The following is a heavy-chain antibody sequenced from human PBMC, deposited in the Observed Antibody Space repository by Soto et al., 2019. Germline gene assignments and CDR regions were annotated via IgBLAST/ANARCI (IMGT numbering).Heavy chain of an antibody. CDR2: ISGTGRST. CDR3: ARFTAEVADRDSAY. D-gene: IGHD6-13*01. CDR1: GFTFSTYT. Sequence: EVQLLESGGGLVQPGGSLRLSCEASGFTFSTYTMSWVRQAPGKGLEWVSGISGTGRSTFYADSVKGRFTISRDNSKNALYLRMNSLRVEDTALYYCARFTAEVADRDSAYWGQGTPVTVSS. V-gene: IGHV3-23*01. J-gene: IGHJ4*02.